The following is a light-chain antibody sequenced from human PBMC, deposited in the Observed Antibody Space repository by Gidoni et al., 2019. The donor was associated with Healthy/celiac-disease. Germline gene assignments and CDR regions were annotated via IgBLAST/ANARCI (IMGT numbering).Light chain of an antibody. CDR1: QGIRND. CDR3: LQDYNYPPWT. CDR2: AAS. J-gene: IGKJ1*01. Sequence: AIQMTQSPSSLSASVGDRDTITCRASQGIRNDLGWYQQKPGKAPKLLIYAASSLQSGVPSRFSGSGSGTDFTLTISSLQPEDFATYYCLQDYNYPPWTFGQGTKVEIK. V-gene: IGKV1-6*01.